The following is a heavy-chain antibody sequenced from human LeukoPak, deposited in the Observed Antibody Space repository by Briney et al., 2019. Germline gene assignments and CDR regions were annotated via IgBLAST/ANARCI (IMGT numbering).Heavy chain of an antibody. D-gene: IGHD3-9*01. Sequence: SETLSLTCTVSGGSISSYYWSWIRQPAGKGLEWIGRIYTSGSTNYNPSLKSRVTMSVDTSKNQFSLKLSSVTAADTAVYYCARVWCDILAYGGWFDPWGQGTLVTVSS. V-gene: IGHV4-4*07. CDR1: GGSISSYY. CDR2: IYTSGST. J-gene: IGHJ5*02. CDR3: ARVWCDILAYGGWFDP.